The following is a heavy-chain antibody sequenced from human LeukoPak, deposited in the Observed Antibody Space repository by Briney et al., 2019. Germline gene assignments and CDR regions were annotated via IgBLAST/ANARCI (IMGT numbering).Heavy chain of an antibody. V-gene: IGHV5-51*01. CDR3: ARQEYCSGGSCYTWFDP. D-gene: IGHD2-15*01. CDR1: GYSFSNYW. Sequence: GESLKISCKGSGYSFSNYWIGWVRQMPGKGLEWMGIIYIGDSDTRYSPSFQGQVTFSADKSISTAYLQWRSLRASDTAMYYCARQEYCSGGSCYTWFDPWGQGTLVTVSS. CDR2: IYIGDSDT. J-gene: IGHJ5*02.